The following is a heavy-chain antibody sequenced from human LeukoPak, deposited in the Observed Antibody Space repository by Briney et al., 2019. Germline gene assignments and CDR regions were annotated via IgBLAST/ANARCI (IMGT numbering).Heavy chain of an antibody. J-gene: IGHJ4*02. CDR3: VRVVAGKEAY. CDR1: GFTFSSYT. Sequence: PGGSLRLSCAASGFTFSSYTMSWVRRPPGKGLEWVSEIYNAGATTYYGDSVKGRFITSRDNSKNTLYLQMSRLRAEDTAVYYCVRVVAGKEAYWGQGILVTVSS. V-gene: IGHV3-23*01. D-gene: IGHD6-19*01. CDR2: IYNAGATT.